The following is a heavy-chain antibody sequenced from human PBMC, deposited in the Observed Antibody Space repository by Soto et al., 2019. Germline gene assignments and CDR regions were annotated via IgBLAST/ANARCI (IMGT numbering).Heavy chain of an antibody. J-gene: IGHJ4*02. CDR3: ARIPLPRPSGYLYPLPFDF. Sequence: QVQLQESGPGLVKPSETLSLTCSVSGGSVSSDSFYWSWIRQPPGKGLEWIGFFYYSGSTNYNLSLKSRVTMSVDPSQNPFSLKLTSVTAADTAVYYCARIPLPRPSGYLYPLPFDFWGQGTLVTVSS. CDR2: FYYSGST. V-gene: IGHV4-61*01. CDR1: GGSVSSDSFY. D-gene: IGHD3-3*01.